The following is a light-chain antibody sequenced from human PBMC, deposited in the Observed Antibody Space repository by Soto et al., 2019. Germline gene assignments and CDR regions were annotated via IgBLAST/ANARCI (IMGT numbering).Light chain of an antibody. J-gene: IGLJ2*01. V-gene: IGLV1-47*01. CDR1: ISNIGSNF. CDR2: RNN. Sequence: QAVVTQPPSASGTPGQRVTISCSGSISNIGSNFIYWYQQLPGTAPKLLIYRNNEWPSGVPDRFSGSKSGTSASLAISGLRSEDEADYHCAAWDDSLSGVVFGGGTKLTVL. CDR3: AAWDDSLSGVV.